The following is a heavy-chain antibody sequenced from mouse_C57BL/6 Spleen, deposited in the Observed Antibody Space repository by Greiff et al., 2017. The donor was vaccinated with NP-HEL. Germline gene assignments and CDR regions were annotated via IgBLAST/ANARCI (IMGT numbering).Heavy chain of an antibody. D-gene: IGHD2-10*01. CDR1: GYTFTSYW. J-gene: IGHJ4*01. Sequence: QVQLQQPGAELVMPGASVKLSCKASGYTFTSYWMHWVKQRPGQGLEWIGEIDPSDSYTNYNQKFKGKSTLTVDKSSSTPYMQLSSLTSEDSAVYYCARYEGLLNAMDYWGQGTSVTVSS. CDR3: ARYEGLLNAMDY. CDR2: IDPSDSYT. V-gene: IGHV1-69*01.